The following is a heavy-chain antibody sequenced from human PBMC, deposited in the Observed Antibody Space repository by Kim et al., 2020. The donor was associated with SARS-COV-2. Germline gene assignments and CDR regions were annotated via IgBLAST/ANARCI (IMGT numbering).Heavy chain of an antibody. V-gene: IGHV4-31*03. Sequence: SETLSLTCTVSGTSISSGAYYWTWIRLLPGKGLEWLGYIYYSGTTYSNPSLKSRVTISVDTSRNQFSLRLSSVTAAGTAVYYCAKVGDIVVVPAAPGGDWFDPWGQGTLVTVSS. CDR2: IYYSGTT. CDR3: AKVGDIVVVPAAPGGDWFDP. CDR1: GTSISSGAYY. D-gene: IGHD2-2*01. J-gene: IGHJ5*02.